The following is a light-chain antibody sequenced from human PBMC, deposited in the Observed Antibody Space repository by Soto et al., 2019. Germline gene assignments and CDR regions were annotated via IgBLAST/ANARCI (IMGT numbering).Light chain of an antibody. J-gene: IGKJ1*01. CDR2: GPS. CDR1: QSVSGRY. CDR3: QQYGRSPPIT. Sequence: ILLTQSPGTLSVSPGERATLSWRTSQSVSGRYLAWYQQKPGQAPRLLFYGPSNRATGIPDRFSGSWSWTDLALTISTLEPEDYAAYYCQQYGRSPPITFGQGTKVDIK. V-gene: IGKV3-20*01.